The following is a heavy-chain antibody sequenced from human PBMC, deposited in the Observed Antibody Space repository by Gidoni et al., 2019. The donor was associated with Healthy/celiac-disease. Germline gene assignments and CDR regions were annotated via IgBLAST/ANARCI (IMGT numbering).Heavy chain of an antibody. V-gene: IGHV4-39*07. CDR3: AKPTILPMITFGGVYRGDAFDI. Sequence: QLQLQESGPGLVKPSETLSLTCTVSGGSISSSSYYWGWIRQPPGKGLEWIGRIYYSGSTYYHPSLKSRVTISVDTSKNQFSLKLSSVTAADTAVYYCAKPTILPMITFGGVYRGDAFDIWGQGTMVTVSS. CDR2: IYYSGST. J-gene: IGHJ3*02. D-gene: IGHD3-16*01. CDR1: GGSISSSSYY.